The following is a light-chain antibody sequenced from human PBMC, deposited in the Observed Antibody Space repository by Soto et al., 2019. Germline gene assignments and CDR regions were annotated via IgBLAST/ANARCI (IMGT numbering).Light chain of an antibody. CDR1: SSDFGDYDF. CDR2: DVS. J-gene: IGLJ1*01. V-gene: IGLV2-11*01. Sequence: QSALTQPRSGSGSPGQSVTISCTATSSDFGDYDFVSWYQQHPAKAPKLMIYDVSKRPSGVPDRFSGSRSGNTASLTISGLQAEDEADYYCCSYAGSYTLYVFGTGTKVTVL. CDR3: CSYAGSYTLYV.